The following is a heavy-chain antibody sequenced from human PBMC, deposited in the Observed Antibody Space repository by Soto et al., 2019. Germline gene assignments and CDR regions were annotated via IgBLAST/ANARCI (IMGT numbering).Heavy chain of an antibody. V-gene: IGHV3-30*18. J-gene: IGHJ4*02. CDR1: GFIFSSYG. CDR3: AKDAGSTEYFFAS. Sequence: QVQLVESGGGVVQPGGSLRLSCAASGFIFSSYGMYWIRQAPGKGLEWVAGISHDGSNKYYGDSVKGRFTISRDNSKSTLSLQMNSLRPEDTGVYYCAKDAGSTEYFFASWGQGTLVSVSS. CDR2: ISHDGSNK.